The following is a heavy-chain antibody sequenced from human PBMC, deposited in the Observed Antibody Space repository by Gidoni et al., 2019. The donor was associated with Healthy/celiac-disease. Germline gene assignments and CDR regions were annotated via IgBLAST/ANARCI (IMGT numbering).Heavy chain of an antibody. J-gene: IGHJ4*02. V-gene: IGHV4-59*01. CDR2: IYYSGST. CDR3: ARAEGYSSSSFDY. Sequence: QVQLQESGPGLVKPSETLSLTCTVSGGSISSYYWSWIRQPPGKGLGWIGYIYYSGSTNYNPSLKSRVPISVDTSKNQFSLKLSSVTAADTAVYYCARAEGYSSSSFDYWGQGTLVTVSS. CDR1: GGSISSYY. D-gene: IGHD6-6*01.